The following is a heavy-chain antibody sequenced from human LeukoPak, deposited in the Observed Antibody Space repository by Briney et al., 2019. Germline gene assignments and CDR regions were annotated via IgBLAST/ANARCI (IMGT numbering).Heavy chain of an antibody. CDR3: VREFPPRGSRRNWFDP. J-gene: IGHJ5*02. D-gene: IGHD3-10*01. CDR2: ISSSSSSI. V-gene: IGHV3-48*01. Sequence: GGSLRLSCAASGFTFSSYSMNWVRQAPGKGLEWISYISSSSSSIYYADSVQGRFTISRDNAKNSLYLQVNSLRVEDTAVYYCVREFPPRGSRRNWFDPWGQGTLVTVSS. CDR1: GFTFSSYS.